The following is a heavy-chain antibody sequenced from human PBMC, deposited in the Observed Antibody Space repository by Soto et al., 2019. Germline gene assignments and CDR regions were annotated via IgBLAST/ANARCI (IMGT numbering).Heavy chain of an antibody. Sequence: SETLSITCTVSGDSINNYYWTWIRQPPGKGLEWIGYTYDSGSTSYDPSLKSRLTISVDTSKNQFSLKLKSVTAADTAVYYCARGTKYYYQGMDVWGQGTTVTVSS. J-gene: IGHJ6*02. V-gene: IGHV4-59*01. CDR2: TYDSGST. CDR3: ARGTKYYYQGMDV. CDR1: GDSINNYY.